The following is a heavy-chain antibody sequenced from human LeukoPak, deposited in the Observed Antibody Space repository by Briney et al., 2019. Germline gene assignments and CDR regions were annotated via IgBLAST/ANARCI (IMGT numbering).Heavy chain of an antibody. CDR2: IDEDGSEE. CDR1: GFSFSSYW. J-gene: IGHJ5*02. D-gene: IGHD1-14*01. V-gene: IGHV3-7*01. Sequence: SGGSLRLSCAASGFSFSSYWMSWVSQAPGRGLEWVANIDEDGSEEYYVDSVKGRFTISRDNAKNSLYLQMNGLRDEDTAVYYCARVKVYWFDPWGQGTLVTVSS. CDR3: ARVKVYWFDP.